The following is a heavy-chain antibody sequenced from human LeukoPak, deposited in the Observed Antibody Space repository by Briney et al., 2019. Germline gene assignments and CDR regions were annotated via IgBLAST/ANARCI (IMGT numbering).Heavy chain of an antibody. CDR3: AKVIAVAAFPFDY. D-gene: IGHD6-19*01. V-gene: IGHV3-30*02. J-gene: IGHJ4*02. CDR2: IRYDGSNK. CDR1: GFTFSSYG. Sequence: GGSLRLSCAASGFTFSSYGMHWVRQAPGKGLEWVAFIRYDGSNKYYADSVKGRFTISRDNSKNTLYLQMNSLRAEDTAVYYCAKVIAVAAFPFDYWGQGTLVTVSS.